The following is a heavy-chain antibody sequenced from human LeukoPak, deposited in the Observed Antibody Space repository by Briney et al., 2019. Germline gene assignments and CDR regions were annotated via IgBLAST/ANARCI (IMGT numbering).Heavy chain of an antibody. CDR2: INPNSGGT. D-gene: IGHD2-21*02. Sequence: VASVKVSCKASGYTFTGYYMHWVRQAPGQGLEWMGRINPNSGGTNYAQKFQGRVTMTRDTSISTAYMELSRLRSDDTAVYDCARDTGFEIRLQFGYWGQGTLVTVSS. CDR1: GYTFTGYY. J-gene: IGHJ4*02. V-gene: IGHV1-2*06. CDR3: ARDTGFEIRLQFGY.